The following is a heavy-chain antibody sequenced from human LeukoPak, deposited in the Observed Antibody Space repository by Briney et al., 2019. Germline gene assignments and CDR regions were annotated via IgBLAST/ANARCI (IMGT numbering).Heavy chain of an antibody. V-gene: IGHV3-30-3*01. Sequence: SCTASGYTFTSYAMHWVRQAPGKGLEWVAVISYDGSNKYYADSVKGRFTISRDNSKNTLYLQMNSLRAEDTAVYYCAREVIVVVPEYYFDYWGQGTLVTVSS. CDR2: ISYDGSNK. D-gene: IGHD3-22*01. CDR1: GYTFTSYA. J-gene: IGHJ4*02. CDR3: AREVIVVVPEYYFDY.